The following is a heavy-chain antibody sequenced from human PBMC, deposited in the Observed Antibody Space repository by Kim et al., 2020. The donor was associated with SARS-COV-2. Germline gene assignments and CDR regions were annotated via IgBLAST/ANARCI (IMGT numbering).Heavy chain of an antibody. Sequence: GGSLRLSCAASGFTFSSYGMHWVRQAPGKGLEWVAVISYDGSNKYYADSVKGRFTISRDNSKNTLYLQMNSLRAEDTAVYYCAKVGGWWANYFDYWGQGTLVTVSS. CDR3: AKVGGWWANYFDY. CDR1: GFTFSSYG. V-gene: IGHV3-30*18. J-gene: IGHJ4*02. D-gene: IGHD3-16*01. CDR2: ISYDGSNK.